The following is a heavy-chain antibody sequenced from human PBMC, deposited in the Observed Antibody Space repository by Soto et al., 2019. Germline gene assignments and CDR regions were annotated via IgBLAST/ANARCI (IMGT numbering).Heavy chain of an antibody. D-gene: IGHD6-13*01. J-gene: IGHJ5*02. CDR2: ISAYNGNT. CDR3: ARVIAAAGVRWFDP. V-gene: IGHV1-18*01. Sequence: GASVNVSCKASGYTFTSYGISWVRQAPGQGLEWMGWISAYNGNTNYAQKLQGRVTMTTDTSTSTAYMELRSLRSDDTAVYYCARVIAAAGVRWFDPWGQGTLVTVSS. CDR1: GYTFTSYG.